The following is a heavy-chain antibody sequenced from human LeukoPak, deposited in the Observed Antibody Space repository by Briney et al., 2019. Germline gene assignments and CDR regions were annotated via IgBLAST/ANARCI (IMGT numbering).Heavy chain of an antibody. CDR2: INTSGGST. J-gene: IGHJ6*02. CDR3: ARDQWELPRPLGYYGMDV. CDR1: GYTFTSYY. V-gene: IGHV1-46*01. D-gene: IGHD1-26*01. Sequence: ASMKVSCKPSGYTFTSYYIHWVRQAPGLGLEWMGIINTSGGSTSYAQKFQGRVTMTRDTSTSTVYMELSSLRSEDTAVYYCARDQWELPRPLGYYGMDVWGQGTTVTVSS.